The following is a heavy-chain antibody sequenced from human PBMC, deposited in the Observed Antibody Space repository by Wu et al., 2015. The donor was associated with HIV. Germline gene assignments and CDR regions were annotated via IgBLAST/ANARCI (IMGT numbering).Heavy chain of an antibody. V-gene: IGHV1-18*01. J-gene: IGHJ3*02. CDR1: GYTFTNYD. CDR2: ISLYNGHT. D-gene: IGHD3-10*01. Sequence: QVQLMQSGVEVKKPGASVKVSCKAFGYTFTNYDINWVRQAPGQGLEWMGWISLYNGHTNYAQKFQGRVTMTTDTSTNTAYMELRSLRSDDTAVYFCVRERPHYYMDGFDIWGQGTMVTVSS. CDR3: VRERPHYYMDGFDI.